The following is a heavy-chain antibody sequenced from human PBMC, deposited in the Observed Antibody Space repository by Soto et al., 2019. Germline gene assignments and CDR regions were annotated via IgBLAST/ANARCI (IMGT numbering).Heavy chain of an antibody. V-gene: IGHV3-23*01. CDR1: GCSFSCYG. Sequence: LRLSCAACGCSFSCYGMRWVRQAPGKGLEWVSAISGSGYKTSYADSVKGRFTISRDNSKNTLNLQMNSLRAEDTAIYYCAKGLVGATTGWFDPWGQGTPVTVSS. J-gene: IGHJ5*02. D-gene: IGHD1-26*01. CDR2: ISGSGYKT. CDR3: AKGLVGATTGWFDP.